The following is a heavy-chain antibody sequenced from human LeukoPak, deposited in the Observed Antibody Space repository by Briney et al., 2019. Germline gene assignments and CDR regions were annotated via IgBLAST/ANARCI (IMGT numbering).Heavy chain of an antibody. V-gene: IGHV3-23*01. D-gene: IGHD1-26*01. J-gene: IGHJ6*02. CDR2: ISGSGSST. Sequence: GGSLRLSCAASGFTFSSYAMSWVRQAPGKGLEWVSAISGSGSSTYYADSVKGRFTISRDNSKNTLYLQMNSLGAEDTAVYYCAKDKGWGYSAYDCYGMDVWGQGTTVTVS. CDR3: AKDKGWGYSAYDCYGMDV. CDR1: GFTFSSYA.